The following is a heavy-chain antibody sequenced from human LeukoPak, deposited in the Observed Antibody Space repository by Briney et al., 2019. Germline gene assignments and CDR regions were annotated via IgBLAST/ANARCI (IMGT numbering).Heavy chain of an antibody. V-gene: IGHV4-39*07. Sequence: SSETLSLTCTVSGGSIRSTSYYWGWIRQPPGKGLEWIGSIYYSGNTYYNPSLKSRVTISVDTSKNRFSLKLSSVTAADTAVYCCARGNDILTGYNFDYWGQGTLVTVSS. CDR1: GGSIRSTSYY. CDR2: IYYSGNT. J-gene: IGHJ4*02. CDR3: ARGNDILTGYNFDY. D-gene: IGHD3-9*01.